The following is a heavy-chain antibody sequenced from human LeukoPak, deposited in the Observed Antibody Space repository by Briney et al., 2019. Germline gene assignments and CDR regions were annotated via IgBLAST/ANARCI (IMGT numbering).Heavy chain of an antibody. CDR3: ARVQVLGTYDWFDP. D-gene: IGHD4/OR15-4a*01. V-gene: IGHV3-53*01. CDR2: IYSGGST. Sequence: PGGSLRLSCAASGFTVSSNYMSWVRQAPGKGLEWVSVIYSGGSTYYADSVKGRFTISRDNAKNTLYLQMNSLRAEDTAIYYCARVQVLGTYDWFDPWGQGTLVTVSS. CDR1: GFTVSSNY. J-gene: IGHJ5*02.